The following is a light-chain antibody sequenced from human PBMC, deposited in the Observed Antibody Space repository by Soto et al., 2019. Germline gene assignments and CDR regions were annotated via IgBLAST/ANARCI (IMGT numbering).Light chain of an antibody. CDR2: EVN. J-gene: IGLJ2*01. V-gene: IGLV2-8*01. CDR1: SSDVGGYNY. Sequence: QSALTQPPSASGSPGQSVTISCTGTSSDVGGYNYVSWYQQHPGKAPKLMIYEVNKRPSGVPDRFSGSKSGNTASLTVSGLQAEDEAEYYCSSCAGSYNLLFGGGTQLTVL. CDR3: SSCAGSYNLL.